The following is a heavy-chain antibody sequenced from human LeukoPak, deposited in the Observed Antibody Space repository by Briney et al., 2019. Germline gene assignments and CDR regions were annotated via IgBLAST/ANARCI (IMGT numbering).Heavy chain of an antibody. J-gene: IGHJ4*02. CDR2: TRNKAIRYTT. V-gene: IGHV3-72*01. D-gene: IGHD6-13*01. CDR3: AREAIGSSRHFDY. Sequence: GGSLRLSCAASGFTFSDHYMDWVRQAPGKVLEWVGRTRNKAIRYTTEYAASVKGRFTISRDDSKNSLYLQMNSLKTEDTAVYYCAREAIGSSRHFDYWGQGTLVTVSS. CDR1: GFTFSDHY.